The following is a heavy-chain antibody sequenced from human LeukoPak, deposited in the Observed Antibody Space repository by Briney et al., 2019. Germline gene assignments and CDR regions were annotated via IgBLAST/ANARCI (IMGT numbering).Heavy chain of an antibody. CDR3: ARVVIGIYYMDV. D-gene: IGHD3-22*01. CDR2: IRYDGSNK. Sequence: GGSLRLSCAASGFTFSSYGMHWVRQAPGKGLEWVAFIRYDGSNKYYADSVKGRFTISRDNSKNTLYLQMNSLRAEDTAVYYCARVVIGIYYMDVWGKGTTVTVSS. V-gene: IGHV3-30*02. CDR1: GFTFSSYG. J-gene: IGHJ6*03.